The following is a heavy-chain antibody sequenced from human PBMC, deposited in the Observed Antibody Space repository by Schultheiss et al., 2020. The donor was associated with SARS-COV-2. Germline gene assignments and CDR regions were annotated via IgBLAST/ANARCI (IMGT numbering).Heavy chain of an antibody. D-gene: IGHD5-18*01. CDR1: GFTFSSYA. CDR2: ISSNGGST. V-gene: IGHV3-64D*06. CDR3: VKDWGKGGYSYGLFDY. J-gene: IGHJ4*02. Sequence: GESLKISCSASGFTFSSYAMHWVRQAPGKGLEYVSAISSNGGSTYYADSVKGRFTISRDNSKNTLYLQMSSLRAEDTAVYYCVKDWGKGGYSYGLFDYWGQGTLVTVAS.